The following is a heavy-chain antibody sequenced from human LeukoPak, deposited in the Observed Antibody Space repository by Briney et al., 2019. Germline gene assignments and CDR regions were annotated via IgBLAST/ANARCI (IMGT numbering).Heavy chain of an antibody. V-gene: IGHV3-30-3*02. Sequence: GGSLRLSCAASGFTFSTYAMYWVRQAPGRRLEWVAGISYDGSNKYYADSVKGRFTISRDNSKNTLYLQMDSLRAEDTALYYCVKKQWTGSGKGTFDYWGQGTLVTVSS. CDR2: ISYDGSNK. CDR1: GFTFSTYA. J-gene: IGHJ4*02. CDR3: VKKQWTGSGKGTFDY. D-gene: IGHD3-10*01.